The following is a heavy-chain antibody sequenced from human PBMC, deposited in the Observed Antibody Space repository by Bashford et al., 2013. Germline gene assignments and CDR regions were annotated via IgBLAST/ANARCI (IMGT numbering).Heavy chain of an antibody. V-gene: IGHV4-61*08. Sequence: SETLSLTCAVSGGSISSGGYYWSWIRQPPGKGLEWIGYIYYSGSTNYNPSLKSRVTMSVDTSKNQFSLKLSSVTAADTAVYYCARAGGSSTSPFDYWGQGTLVTVSS. CDR3: ARAGGSSTSPFDY. CDR2: IYYSGST. D-gene: IGHD2-2*01. J-gene: IGHJ4*02. CDR1: GGSISSGGYY.